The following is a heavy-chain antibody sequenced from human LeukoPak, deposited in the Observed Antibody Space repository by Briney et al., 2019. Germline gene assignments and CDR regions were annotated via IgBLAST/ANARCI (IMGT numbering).Heavy chain of an antibody. CDR2: ISYDGSNK. V-gene: IGHV3-30-3*01. Sequence: GGSLRLSCAASGFTFSSYAMRWVRQAPGKGLEWVAVISYDGSNKYYADSVKGRFTISRDNSKNTLYLQMNSLRAEDTAVYYCARDGCSSTSCYYYYGMDVWGQGTTVTVSS. CDR3: ARDGCSSTSCYYYYGMDV. CDR1: GFTFSSYA. D-gene: IGHD2-2*01. J-gene: IGHJ6*02.